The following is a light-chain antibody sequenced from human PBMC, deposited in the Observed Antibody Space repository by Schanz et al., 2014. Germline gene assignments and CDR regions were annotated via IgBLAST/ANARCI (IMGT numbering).Light chain of an antibody. Sequence: EIVLTQSPGTLSLSPGERATLSCRASQSVSSYLAWYQQKPGQAPRLLIYGTSIRATGIPDRFSGSGSGTDFTLTISRLEPEDFAVYYCHQYINSPFTFGPGTKLDLK. J-gene: IGKJ3*01. V-gene: IGKV3-20*01. CDR2: GTS. CDR3: HQYINSPFT. CDR1: QSVSSY.